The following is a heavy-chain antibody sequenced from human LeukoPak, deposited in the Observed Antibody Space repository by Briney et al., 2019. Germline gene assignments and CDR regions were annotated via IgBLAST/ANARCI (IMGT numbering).Heavy chain of an antibody. J-gene: IGHJ5*02. CDR1: GFTFNIYS. CDR2: ISYDGSNK. CDR3: ARADGLGYCTNGVCYSNWFDP. D-gene: IGHD2-8*01. V-gene: IGHV3-30*03. Sequence: GGSLRLSCAASGFTFNIYSMNWVRQAPGKGLEWVAVISYDGSNKYYADSVKGRFTISRDNSKNTLYLQMNSLRAEDTAVYYCARADGLGYCTNGVCYSNWFDPWGQGTLVTVSS.